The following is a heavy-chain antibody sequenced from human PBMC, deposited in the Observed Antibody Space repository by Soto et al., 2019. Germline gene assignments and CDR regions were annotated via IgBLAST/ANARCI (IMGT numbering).Heavy chain of an antibody. D-gene: IGHD6-19*01. CDR3: ARVPTRIAVAGTFDY. CDR1: GGSFRGYY. J-gene: IGHJ4*02. V-gene: IGHV4-34*01. Sequence: TSETLSLNCPGYGGSFRGYYWPWIRQPPGTGLEWIGEINHSGSTNYNPSLKSRVTISVDTSKNQFSLKLTSVTAADTAVYYCARVPTRIAVAGTFDYWGQGTLVT. CDR2: INHSGST.